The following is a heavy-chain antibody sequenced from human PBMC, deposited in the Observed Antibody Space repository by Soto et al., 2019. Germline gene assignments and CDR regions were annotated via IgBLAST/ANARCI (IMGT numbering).Heavy chain of an antibody. J-gene: IGHJ4*02. D-gene: IGHD2-21*02. CDR3: ASGHCSGDCYSDY. CDR1: GYTFTKYP. V-gene: IGHV1-3*04. CDR2: INSGNGDT. Sequence: QVQLVQSGAEVKEPGASVRVSCKASGYTFTKYPIHWVRQAPVQGLEWLGWINSGNGDTKYSQKFQGRVTITWDTSATTTYIELSSLRSEDTAVYYCASGHCSGDCYSDYWGQGTLVTVSS.